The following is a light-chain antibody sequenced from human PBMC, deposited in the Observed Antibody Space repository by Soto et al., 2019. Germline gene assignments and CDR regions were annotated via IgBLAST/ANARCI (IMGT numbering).Light chain of an antibody. Sequence: EIVLTQSPATLSLSPGERATLSCRASQSVSSYLAWYQQKPGQAPRLLIYDASNRATGIPDRFSGSVSGTDFTLNISSLEPEDFAVYYCQQRSNWPLFTFGPGTKVDI. CDR3: QQRSNWPLFT. V-gene: IGKV3-11*01. CDR1: QSVSSY. J-gene: IGKJ3*01. CDR2: DAS.